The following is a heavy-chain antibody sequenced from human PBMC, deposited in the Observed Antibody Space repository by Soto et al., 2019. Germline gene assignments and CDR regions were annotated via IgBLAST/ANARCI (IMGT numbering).Heavy chain of an antibody. CDR2: VYSDGST. V-gene: IGHV3-66*01. J-gene: IGHJ4*02. D-gene: IGHD1-1*01. CDR3: ARATVPGGAFGH. CDR1: GFTVSTNY. Sequence: GGSLRLSCAASGFTVSTNYMSWVRQAPGKGLEWVSVVYSDGSTYYADSVKGRLTISRDNSKNTVYFQMNSLRAEDTAVYYCARATVPGGAFGHWGQGALVTVSS.